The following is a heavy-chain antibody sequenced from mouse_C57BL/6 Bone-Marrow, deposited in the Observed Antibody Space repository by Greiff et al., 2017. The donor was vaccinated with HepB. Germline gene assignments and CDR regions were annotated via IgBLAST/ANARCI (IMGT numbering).Heavy chain of an antibody. CDR2: IWSGGST. J-gene: IGHJ1*03. CDR3: ARSYYGSSYGYFDV. V-gene: IGHV2-2*01. D-gene: IGHD1-1*01. CDR1: GFSLTSYG. Sequence: VKLQESGPGLVQPSQSLSITCTVSGFSLTSYGVHWVRQSPGKGLEWLGVIWSGGSTDYNAAFISRLSISKDNSKSQVFFKMNSLQADDTAIYYCARSYYGSSYGYFDVWGTGTTVTVSS.